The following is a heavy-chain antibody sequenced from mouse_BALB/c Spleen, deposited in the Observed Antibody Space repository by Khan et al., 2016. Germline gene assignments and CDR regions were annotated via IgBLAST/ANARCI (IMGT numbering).Heavy chain of an antibody. D-gene: IGHD4-1*01. Sequence: EVQLQESGPGLVKPSQSLSLTCTVTGYSITSDYAWNWIRQFPGNKLEWMGYLSYSGSTSYNPSLKSRISITRDTSKNQIFLRLNSVTTEDTATXYCAEELGWFAYWGQGTLVTVSA. CDR2: LSYSGST. J-gene: IGHJ3*01. CDR3: AEELGWFAY. V-gene: IGHV3-2*02. CDR1: GYSITSDYA.